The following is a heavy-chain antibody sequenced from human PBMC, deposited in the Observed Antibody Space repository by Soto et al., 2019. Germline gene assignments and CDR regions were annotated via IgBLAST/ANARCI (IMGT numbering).Heavy chain of an antibody. Sequence: GGSLRLSCAASGFTFSSYSMNWVRQAPGKGLEWVSSISSSSSYIYYADSVKCRFTISRDNAKNSLYLQMNSLRAEDTAVYYCARGEYCTNGVCFDYWGQGTLVTVSS. CDR3: ARGEYCTNGVCFDY. J-gene: IGHJ4*02. CDR1: GFTFSSYS. D-gene: IGHD2-8*01. CDR2: ISSSSSYI. V-gene: IGHV3-21*01.